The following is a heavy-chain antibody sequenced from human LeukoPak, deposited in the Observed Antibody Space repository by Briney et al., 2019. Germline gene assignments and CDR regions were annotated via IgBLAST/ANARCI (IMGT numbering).Heavy chain of an antibody. J-gene: IGHJ4*02. CDR2: ISYDGSNK. Sequence: PGGSLRLSCAASGFTFSSYAMHWVRQAPGKGLEWVAVISYDGSNKYYADSVKGRFTISRDNSKNTLYLQMNSLRAEDTAVYYCAKGFYYDSSGYHHGDDYWGQGTLVTVSS. D-gene: IGHD3-22*01. V-gene: IGHV3-30-3*01. CDR1: GFTFSSYA. CDR3: AKGFYYDSSGYHHGDDY.